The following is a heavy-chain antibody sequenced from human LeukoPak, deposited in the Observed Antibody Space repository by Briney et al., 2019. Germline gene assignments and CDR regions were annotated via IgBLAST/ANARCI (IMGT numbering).Heavy chain of an antibody. CDR2: INRDGTTT. CDR1: GFTFNSYW. V-gene: IGHV3-74*01. CDR3: ARGLNGDYY. J-gene: IGHJ4*02. Sequence: PGGSLRLSCAASGFTFNSYWLLWVRQAPGKGLVWVSRINRDGTTTAYADSVKGRFTISRDNAKNTLYLQVNSLRAEDTAVYYCARGLNGDYYWGQGTLVTVPS. D-gene: IGHD2-21*02.